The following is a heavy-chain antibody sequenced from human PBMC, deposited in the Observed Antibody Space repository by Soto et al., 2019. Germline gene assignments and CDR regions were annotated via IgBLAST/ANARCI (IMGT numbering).Heavy chain of an antibody. V-gene: IGHV4-34*12. CDR3: ARHHVRGRTIAGAAEF. J-gene: IGHJ4*02. D-gene: IGHD6-19*01. Sequence: PSETLSLTCAVYGGSFSAYYWSWVRQPPGKGLEWIGEIIHSESTKYNPSLKSRVTISVDTSKNQLFLNLSSVTAADTAMYYCARHHVRGRTIAGAAEFWGQGTLVTVSS. CDR1: GGSFSAYY. CDR2: IIHSEST.